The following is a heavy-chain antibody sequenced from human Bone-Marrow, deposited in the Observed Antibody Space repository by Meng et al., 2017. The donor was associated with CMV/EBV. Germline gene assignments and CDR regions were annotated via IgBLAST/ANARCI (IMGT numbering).Heavy chain of an antibody. CDR1: GGSISSSSYY. CDR3: ARRVGWNDDRSFDY. V-gene: IGHV4-39*01. CDR2: IYYSGST. D-gene: IGHD1-1*01. Sequence: GSLRLSCTVSGGSISSSSYYWGWIRQPPGKGLEWIGSIYYSGSTYYNPSLKSRVTISVDTTKTQFSLKLSSVTAADTAVYYCARRVGWNDDRSFDYWGQGTLVTVSS. J-gene: IGHJ4*02.